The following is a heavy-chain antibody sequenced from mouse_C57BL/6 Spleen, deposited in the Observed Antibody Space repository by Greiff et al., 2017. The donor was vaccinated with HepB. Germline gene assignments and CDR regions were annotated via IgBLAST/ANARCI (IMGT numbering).Heavy chain of an antibody. CDR2: ISYDGSN. D-gene: IGHD2-1*01. J-gene: IGHJ4*01. V-gene: IGHV3-6*01. CDR3: AREVYGNYDAMDY. Sequence: EVKLLESGPGLVKPSQSLSLTCSVTGYSITSGYYWNWIRQFPGNKLEWMGYISYDGSNNYNPSLKNRISITRDTSKNQFFLKLNSVTTEDTATYYCAREVYGNYDAMDYWGQGTSVTVSS. CDR1: GYSITSGYY.